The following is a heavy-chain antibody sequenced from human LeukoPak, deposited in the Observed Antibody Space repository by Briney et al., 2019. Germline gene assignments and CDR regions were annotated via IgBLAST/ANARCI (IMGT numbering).Heavy chain of an antibody. Sequence: GGSLRLSCAASGFSVSDNGMSWVRQAPGKGLEWVSGIVGGDGGTYYADSVKGRFAISRDNSKNTLYLQMNSLRAEDTAVYYCAKGPNEGYCSSTSCYVVDYWGQGTLVTVSS. CDR2: IVGGDGGT. J-gene: IGHJ4*02. V-gene: IGHV3-23*01. CDR1: GFSVSDNG. CDR3: AKGPNEGYCSSTSCYVVDY. D-gene: IGHD2-2*01.